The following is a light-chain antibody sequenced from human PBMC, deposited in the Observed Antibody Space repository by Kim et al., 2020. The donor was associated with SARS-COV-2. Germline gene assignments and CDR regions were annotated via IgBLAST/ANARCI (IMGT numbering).Light chain of an antibody. J-gene: IGLJ1*01. Sequence: GQRVTIPCSRSNSNIGSNSVNWYQHLPGTAPKVLIYSNNQRPSGVPDRFSASKSGSSASLAISGLQSEDEADYYCAAWDDSLNGYVFATGTKVTVL. CDR2: SNN. CDR1: NSNIGSNS. CDR3: AAWDDSLNGYV. V-gene: IGLV1-44*01.